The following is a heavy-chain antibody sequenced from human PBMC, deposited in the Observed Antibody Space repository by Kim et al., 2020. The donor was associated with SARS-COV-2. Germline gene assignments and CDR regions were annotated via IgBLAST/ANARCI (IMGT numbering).Heavy chain of an antibody. CDR1: GFTVTNYV. CDR2: ISFTDTT. V-gene: IGHV3-23*01. D-gene: IGHD6-19*01. J-gene: IGHJ4*02. CDR3: TKGPSSGWFFFDY. Sequence: GGSLRLSCEASGFTVTNYVMSWVRQAPGKGLEWVSSISFTDTTYYADSVRGRFTMSRDKSRNTVNLQMSTLTAEDTAIYYCTKGPSSGWFFFDYWGQGT.